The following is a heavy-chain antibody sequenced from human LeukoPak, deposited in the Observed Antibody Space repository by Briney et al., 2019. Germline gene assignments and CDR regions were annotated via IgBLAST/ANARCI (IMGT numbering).Heavy chain of an antibody. Sequence: GGSLRLSCAASGFTFSTYGMHWVRQAPGKGLEWVAFIQYDGSDEHYADSVKGRFTISRDNSKNTLFLQMNSLRAEDTAMYYCARGGYCSSTSCYPYFDYWGQGTLVTVSS. CDR3: ARGGYCSSTSCYPYFDY. J-gene: IGHJ4*02. D-gene: IGHD2-2*01. CDR1: GFTFSTYG. CDR2: IQYDGSDE. V-gene: IGHV3-30*02.